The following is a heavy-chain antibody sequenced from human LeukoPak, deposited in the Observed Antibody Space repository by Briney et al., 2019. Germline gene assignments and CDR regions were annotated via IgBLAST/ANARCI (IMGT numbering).Heavy chain of an antibody. D-gene: IGHD3-22*01. CDR1: GDSISSYF. Sequence: SETLSLTCTVSGDSISSYFWNWVRQPAGKGLEWIGRIHITGSTNSNPSLKSRVTMSVDTSKNQFSLKLSSVTAADTAVYYCARESADYYDSSVNDYWGQGTLVTVSS. CDR2: IHITGST. CDR3: ARESADYYDSSVNDY. J-gene: IGHJ4*02. V-gene: IGHV4-4*07.